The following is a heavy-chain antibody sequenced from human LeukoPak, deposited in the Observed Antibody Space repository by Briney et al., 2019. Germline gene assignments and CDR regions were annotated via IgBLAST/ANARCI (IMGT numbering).Heavy chain of an antibody. J-gene: IGHJ6*03. CDR2: INPKNGGS. D-gene: IGHD4-17*01. Sequence: ASVKVSCKASGYTFTDYYMHWVRQAPGQGLEWMGWINPKNGGSHSAQKFQGRVTMTRDTSISTAYMELSRLRSDDTAVYYCARRGTVTPNGPLKYYYYYYMDVWGKGTTVTVSS. CDR3: ARRGTVTPNGPLKYYYYYYMDV. CDR1: GYTFTDYY. V-gene: IGHV1-2*02.